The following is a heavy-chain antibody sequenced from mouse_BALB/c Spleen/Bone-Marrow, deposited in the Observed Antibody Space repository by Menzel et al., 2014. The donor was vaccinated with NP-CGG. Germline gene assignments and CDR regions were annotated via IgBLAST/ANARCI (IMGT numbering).Heavy chain of an antibody. CDR2: INPSTGYT. Sequence: QVQLQQSGAELAKPGASVKMSCQASGYTFTSYWMHWVKQRPGQGLEWIGYINPSTGYTEYNQKFKDKATLTADKSSSTAYMQLSSLTSEDSAVYYCARPENYDAMDYWGQGTSVTVSS. V-gene: IGHV1-7*01. CDR3: ARPENYDAMDY. CDR1: GYTFTSYW. J-gene: IGHJ4*01.